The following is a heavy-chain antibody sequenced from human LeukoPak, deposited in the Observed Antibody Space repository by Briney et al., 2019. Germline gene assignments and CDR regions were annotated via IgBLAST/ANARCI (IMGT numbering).Heavy chain of an antibody. V-gene: IGHV3-21*01. CDR3: ARSYDILTGYSNFDY. Sequence: GGSLRLPCAASGFTFSSYSMNWVRQAPGKGLEWVSSISSSSSYIYYADSVKGRFTISRDNAKNSLYLQMNSLRAEDTAVYYCARSYDILTGYSNFDYWGQGTLVTVSS. J-gene: IGHJ4*02. CDR1: GFTFSSYS. D-gene: IGHD3-9*01. CDR2: ISSSSSYI.